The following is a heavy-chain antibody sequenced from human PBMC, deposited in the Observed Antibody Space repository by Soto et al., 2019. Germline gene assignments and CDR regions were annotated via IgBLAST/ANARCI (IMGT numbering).Heavy chain of an antibody. Sequence: QVQLVESGGGVVQPGGSLRLSCAASGFTFSHYGMLWVRQAPGKGLEWVAVIWYDGSNKNYAYYVKGRFTISRDSTKNRLYLQITRQRAEDTAVSYYVVAYRFPNAFGTWGQGTMVTVSS. V-gene: IGHV3-33*01. D-gene: IGHD1-26*01. CDR3: VVAYRFPNAFGT. J-gene: IGHJ3*02. CDR2: IWYDGSNK. CDR1: GFTFSHYG.